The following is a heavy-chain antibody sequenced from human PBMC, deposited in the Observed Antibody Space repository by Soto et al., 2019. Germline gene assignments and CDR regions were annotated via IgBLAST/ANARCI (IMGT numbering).Heavy chain of an antibody. Sequence: QVQLVQSGAEVKKPGSSVKVSCKASGGTFSTYAISWVRQAPGQGLEWMGEIIPMFGTANYAQKFHGRVTITADESTSTAYMELSGLRSEDTAVYYCAKGLETTVTKGFDNRGQGTLVTVSS. CDR2: IIPMFGTA. CDR3: AKGLETTVTKGFDN. CDR1: GGTFSTYA. D-gene: IGHD4-17*01. J-gene: IGHJ4*02. V-gene: IGHV1-69*01.